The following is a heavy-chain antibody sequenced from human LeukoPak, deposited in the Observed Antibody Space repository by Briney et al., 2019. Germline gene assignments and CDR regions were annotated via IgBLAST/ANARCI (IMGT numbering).Heavy chain of an antibody. CDR3: ARQKMVTASNWFDP. CDR2: INHSGST. V-gene: IGHV4-34*01. J-gene: IGHJ5*02. D-gene: IGHD2-21*02. CDR1: GGSFSGYY. Sequence: PSETLSLTCAVYGGSFSGYYWSWIRQPPGEGLEWIGEINHSGSTNYNPSLKSRVTISVDTSKNQFSLKLSSVTAADTAVYYCARQKMVTASNWFDPWGQGTLVTVSS.